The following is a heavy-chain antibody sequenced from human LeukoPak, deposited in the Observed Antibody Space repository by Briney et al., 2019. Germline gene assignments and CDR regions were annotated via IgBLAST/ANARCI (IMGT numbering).Heavy chain of an antibody. CDR1: GFTFSSYA. J-gene: IGHJ4*02. V-gene: IGHV3-23*01. CDR2: ISGSGGST. CDR3: AKDRRGYSGYADY. D-gene: IGHD5-12*01. Sequence: HPGGSLRLSCAASGFTFSSYAMSWVRQAPGKGLEWVSAISGSGGSTYYADSVKGRFTISRDNSKNALYPQMNSLRAEDTAVHYCAKDRRGYSGYADYWGQGTLVTVSS.